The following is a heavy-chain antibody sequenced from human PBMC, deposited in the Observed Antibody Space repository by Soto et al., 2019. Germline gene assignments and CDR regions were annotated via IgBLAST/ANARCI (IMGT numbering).Heavy chain of an antibody. CDR3: ARDMYSSDYFVKWFEP. CDR2: ISHAGIKK. Sequence: QVRLVESGGGVVQPGRSLRLSCTASGFSFSSYAMYWFRQPPGKGLEWVAVISHAGIKKHYADSGKGRVTVSSDNSSRSQDLQLNSLRGEDTAMYYCARDMYSSDYFVKWFEPGGQGPLVTVSS. V-gene: IGHV3-30-3*01. CDR1: GFSFSSYA. D-gene: IGHD6-19*01. J-gene: IGHJ5*02.